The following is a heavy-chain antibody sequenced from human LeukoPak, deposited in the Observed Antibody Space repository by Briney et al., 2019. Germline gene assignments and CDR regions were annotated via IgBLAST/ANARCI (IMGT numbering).Heavy chain of an antibody. J-gene: IGHJ5*02. Sequence: GASVKVSCKASGYIFTSYYMHWVRQAPGQGLEWMGIINPSGGSTSYAQKFQGRVTMTRDTSTSTVYMELSSLRSEDTAVYYCASVPLVAAAGKGAPNWFDPWGQGTLVTVSS. D-gene: IGHD6-13*01. CDR1: GYIFTSYY. CDR2: INPSGGST. CDR3: ASVPLVAAAGKGAPNWFDP. V-gene: IGHV1-46*01.